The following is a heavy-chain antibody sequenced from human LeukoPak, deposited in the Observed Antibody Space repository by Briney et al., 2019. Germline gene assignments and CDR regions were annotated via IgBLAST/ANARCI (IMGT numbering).Heavy chain of an antibody. V-gene: IGHV3-23*01. CDR1: GFNFSSYA. CDR3: AKSKYSGSPDASDI. D-gene: IGHD1-26*01. J-gene: IGHJ3*02. CDR2: ISGGAGGT. Sequence: PGGSLRLSCAASGFNFSSYAMSWVRQAPGKGLEWVSTISGGAGGTYYADSVRGRFTISRDTSKNTLYLQMNSLRAEDTAVYYCAKSKYSGSPDASDIWGQGTMVTVSS.